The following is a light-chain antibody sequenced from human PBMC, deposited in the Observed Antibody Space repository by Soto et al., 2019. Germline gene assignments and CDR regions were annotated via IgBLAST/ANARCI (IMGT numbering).Light chain of an antibody. V-gene: IGLV2-14*01. J-gene: IGLJ3*02. CDR2: DVS. CDR1: SSDVGGYNF. CDR3: SSYTRSSTWV. Sequence: QSALTQPASVSGSPGQSITISCTGTSSDVGGYNFVSWYQQHPNKAPKLMIYDVSNRPSGVSNRFSGSKSGNTASLTLSGLQAEDEADYYCSSYTRSSTWVFGGGTKLTVL.